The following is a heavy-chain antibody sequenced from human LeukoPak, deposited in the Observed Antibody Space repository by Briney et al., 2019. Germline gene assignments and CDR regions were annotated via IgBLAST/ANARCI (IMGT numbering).Heavy chain of an antibody. CDR1: GGTFSSYA. CDR2: ISPIFGTA. D-gene: IGHD2-2*01. CDR3: AECISTSCYFGNILKMAFDI. V-gene: IGHV1-69*13. J-gene: IGHJ3*02. Sequence: ASVKVSCKAFGGTFSSYAISWVRQAPGQGLEWMGGISPIFGTANYAQKFQGRVTITADGSKSTAYMELSSLRSEDTAVDFCAECISTSCYFGNILKMAFDIWGQGTMVTVSS.